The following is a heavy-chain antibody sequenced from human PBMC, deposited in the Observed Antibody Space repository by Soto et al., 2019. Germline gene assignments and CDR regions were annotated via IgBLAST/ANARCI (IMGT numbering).Heavy chain of an antibody. V-gene: IGHV4-34*01. D-gene: IGHD5-12*01. CDR2: INHSGST. CDR1: GGSFSGYY. Sequence: PSETLPLTCAVYGGSFSGYYWSWIRQPPGKGLEWIGEINHSGSTNYNPSLKSRVTISVDTSKNQFSLKLSSVTAADTAVYYCARWRRYSGYSPPYYMDVWGKGTTVTVSS. J-gene: IGHJ6*03. CDR3: ARWRRYSGYSPPYYMDV.